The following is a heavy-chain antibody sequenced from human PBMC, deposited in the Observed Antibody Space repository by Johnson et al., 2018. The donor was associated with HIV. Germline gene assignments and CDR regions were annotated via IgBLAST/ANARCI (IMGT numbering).Heavy chain of an antibody. J-gene: IGHJ3*02. Sequence: VQLVESGGGVVQPGTSLRLSCAASGFTFSTYGMHWVRQAPGKGLEWVAVISYDGTYEFYADSVKGRFTISRDNAKNSLYLQMNSLRAEDTAVYYCARGGSDAFDIWGQGTMVTVSS. D-gene: IGHD3-16*01. V-gene: IGHV3-30*03. CDR3: ARGGSDAFDI. CDR2: ISYDGTYE. CDR1: GFTFSTYG.